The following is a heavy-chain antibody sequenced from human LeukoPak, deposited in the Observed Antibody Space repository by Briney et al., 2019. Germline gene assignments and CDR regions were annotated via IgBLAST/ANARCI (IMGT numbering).Heavy chain of an antibody. Sequence: PSETLSLTCTVSGGSISSYYWSWIRQPPGKGLEWIGYIYYSGSTNYNPSLKSRVTISVDTSKNQFSLKLSSVTAADTAVYYCARDAYGDYRKGNSWFDPWGQGTLVTVSS. CDR1: GGSISSYY. CDR3: ARDAYGDYRKGNSWFDP. V-gene: IGHV4-59*01. J-gene: IGHJ5*02. D-gene: IGHD4-17*01. CDR2: IYYSGST.